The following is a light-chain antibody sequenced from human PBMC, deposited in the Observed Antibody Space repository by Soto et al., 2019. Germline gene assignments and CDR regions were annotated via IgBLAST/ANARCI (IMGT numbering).Light chain of an antibody. Sequence: EVVLTQSPVTLSLSPGELYTLSCRASQSFRGLLAWYQQKPGQAPRLLIYDAYNRATGIPPRFSGSGSGTDFTLTISSLEPEDSAVYYCQQRHMWPITFGQGTRLEIK. V-gene: IGKV3-11*01. CDR3: QQRHMWPIT. J-gene: IGKJ5*01. CDR1: QSFRGL. CDR2: DAY.